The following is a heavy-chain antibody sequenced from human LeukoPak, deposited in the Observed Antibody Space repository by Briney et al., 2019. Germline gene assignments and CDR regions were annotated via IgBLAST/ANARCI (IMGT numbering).Heavy chain of an antibody. CDR1: GGSISSYY. J-gene: IGHJ4*02. CDR2: IYYSGST. Sequence: SETLSLTCTVSGGSISSYYWSWIRQPPGKGLEWIGYIYYSGSTNYNPSLKSRVAIPVDTSKNQISLKLSSVTAADTAVYYCARGEVNYDILTGYLLWGQGTLVTASS. V-gene: IGHV4-59*01. CDR3: ARGEVNYDILTGYLL. D-gene: IGHD3-9*01.